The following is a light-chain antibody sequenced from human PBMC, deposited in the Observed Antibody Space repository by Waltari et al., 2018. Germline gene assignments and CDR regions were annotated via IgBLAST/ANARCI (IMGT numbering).Light chain of an antibody. CDR3: SSYTSSSTVV. V-gene: IGLV2-14*03. J-gene: IGLJ2*01. CDR2: DVS. CDR1: SSDVGGYNY. Sequence: QSALTQPASVSGSPGPSLTISCPGTSSDVGGYNYVAWYQHHPGKAPKLMIYDVSNRPPGVSNRFSGSKSGNTASLTISGLQAEDEAEYYCSSYTSSSTVVFGGGTKLTVL.